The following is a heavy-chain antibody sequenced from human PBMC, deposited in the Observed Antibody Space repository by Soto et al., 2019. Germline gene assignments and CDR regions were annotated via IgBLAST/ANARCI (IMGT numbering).Heavy chain of an antibody. CDR2: IYYSGST. V-gene: IGHV4-59*01. CDR1: GGSISSYY. J-gene: IGHJ6*02. CDR3: ARVTVAGTELNYYGMDV. Sequence: QVQLQESGPGLVKPSETLSLTCTVSGGSISSYYWSWIRQPPGKGLEWIGYIYYSGSTNYNPSLKSRVTISVDTSKNQFPLKLSSVTAADTAVYYCARVTVAGTELNYYGMDVWGQGTTVTVSS. D-gene: IGHD6-19*01.